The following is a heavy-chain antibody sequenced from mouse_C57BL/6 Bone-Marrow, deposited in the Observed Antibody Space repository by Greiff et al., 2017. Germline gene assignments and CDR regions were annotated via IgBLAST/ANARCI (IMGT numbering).Heavy chain of an antibody. V-gene: IGHV1-69*01. Sequence: QVQLKQPGAELVMPGASVKLSCKASGYTFTSYWMHWVKQRPGQGLEWIGEIDPSDSYTNYNQKFKGKSTLTVDKSSSTAYMQLSSLTSEDSAVYYCARRGYYYGSSYSAWFAYWGQGTLVTVSA. CDR1: GYTFTSYW. CDR3: ARRGYYYGSSYSAWFAY. D-gene: IGHD1-1*01. J-gene: IGHJ3*01. CDR2: IDPSDSYT.